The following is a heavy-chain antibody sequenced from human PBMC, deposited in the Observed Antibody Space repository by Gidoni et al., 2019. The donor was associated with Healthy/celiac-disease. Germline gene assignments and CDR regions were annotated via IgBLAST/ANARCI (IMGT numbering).Heavy chain of an antibody. CDR2: MSSSSSYI. V-gene: IGHV3-21*01. CDR1: GFPFSSYS. D-gene: IGHD2-2*01. Sequence: EVQLVESGGGLVKPGGSLRLSCAASGFPFSSYSMNWVRQAPGKGLEWVSSMSSSSSYIYYADSVKGRFTISRDNAKNSLYLQMNSLRAEDTAVYYCARDSRDIVVVPAALSDLFDYWGQGTLVTVSS. J-gene: IGHJ4*02. CDR3: ARDSRDIVVVPAALSDLFDY.